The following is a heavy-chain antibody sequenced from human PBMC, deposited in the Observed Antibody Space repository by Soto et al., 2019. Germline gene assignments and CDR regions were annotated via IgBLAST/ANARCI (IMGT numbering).Heavy chain of an antibody. CDR1: GGSISSYY. J-gene: IGHJ6*02. Sequence: SKTLSLTCTVSGGSISSYYWSWIRQPPGKGLEWIGYIYYSGSTNYNPSLKSRVTISVDTSKNQFSLKLSSVTAADTAVYYCARNHYGSGSYHYYYYGMDVWGQGTTVTAP. CDR2: IYYSGST. CDR3: ARNHYGSGSYHYYYYGMDV. D-gene: IGHD3-10*01. V-gene: IGHV4-59*08.